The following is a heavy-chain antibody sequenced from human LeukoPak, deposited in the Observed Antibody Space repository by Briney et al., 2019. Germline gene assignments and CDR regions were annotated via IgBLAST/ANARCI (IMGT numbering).Heavy chain of an antibody. D-gene: IGHD2-15*01. CDR3: ARGLPNCSGGSCYHDY. V-gene: IGHV4-34*01. J-gene: IGHJ4*02. CDR1: GGSFSGYY. CDR2: INHSGST. Sequence: KPSETPSLTCAVYGGSFSGYYWSWIRQPPGKGLEWIGEINHSGSTNYNPSLKSRVTISVDTSKNQFSLKLSSVTAADTAVYYCARGLPNCSGGSCYHDYWGQGTLVTVSS.